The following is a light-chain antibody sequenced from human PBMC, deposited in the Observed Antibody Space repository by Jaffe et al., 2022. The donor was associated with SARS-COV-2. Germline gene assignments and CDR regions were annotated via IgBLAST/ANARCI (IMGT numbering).Light chain of an antibody. CDR2: QAT. CDR1: RSDFGPFTL. Sequence: QSALTQPASVSGSPGQSITISCTGIRSDFGPFTLVSWYQQHPGEAPKVIIFQATKRPSGISPRFSASASGSTASLTISGLQPEDEADYYCSSYGGPATWAFGGGTRLTVL. V-gene: IGLV2-23*01. J-gene: IGLJ3*02. CDR3: SSYGGPATWA.